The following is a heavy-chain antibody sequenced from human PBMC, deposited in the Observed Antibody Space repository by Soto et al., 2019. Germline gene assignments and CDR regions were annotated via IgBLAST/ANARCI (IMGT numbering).Heavy chain of an antibody. V-gene: IGHV4-59*01. CDR2: IYYSGST. J-gene: IGHJ4*02. D-gene: IGHD2-15*01. Sequence: SETLSLTCTVSGGSISSYYWSWIRQPPGKGLEWIGYIYYSGSTNYNPSLKSRVTISVDTSKNQFSLKLSSVTAADTAVYYCAREVEYCSGGSCYRAYYFDYWGQGTLVTAPQ. CDR3: AREVEYCSGGSCYRAYYFDY. CDR1: GGSISSYY.